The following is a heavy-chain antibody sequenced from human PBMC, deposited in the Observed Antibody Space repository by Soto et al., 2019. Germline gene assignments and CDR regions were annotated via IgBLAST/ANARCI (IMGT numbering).Heavy chain of an antibody. J-gene: IGHJ4*02. CDR2: IYYSGST. Sequence: QLQLQESGPGLVKPSETLSLTCTVSGGSISSSSYYWGWIRQPPGKGLEWIGSIYYSGSTYYNPSLKSRVTISVDTSKNQFSLKLSSVTAADTAVYYCARHKRGYSYGQAPGWIDYWGQGTLVTVSS. V-gene: IGHV4-39*01. CDR1: GGSISSSSYY. D-gene: IGHD5-18*01. CDR3: ARHKRGYSYGQAPGWIDY.